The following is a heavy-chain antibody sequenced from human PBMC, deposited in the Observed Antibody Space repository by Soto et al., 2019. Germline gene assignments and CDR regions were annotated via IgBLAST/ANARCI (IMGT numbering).Heavy chain of an antibody. CDR2: IYSGGST. V-gene: IGHV3-53*01. J-gene: IGHJ4*02. D-gene: IGHD2-21*02. Sequence: EVQLVESGGGLIQPGGSLRLSCAASGFTVSSNYMSWVRQAPGKGLEWVSVIYSGGSTYYADSVKGRFTISRDNSKNTRYLKMNSVRAEDTAVYYCAFSCGGDCYGDYWGQGTLVTVSS. CDR1: GFTVSSNY. CDR3: AFSCGGDCYGDY.